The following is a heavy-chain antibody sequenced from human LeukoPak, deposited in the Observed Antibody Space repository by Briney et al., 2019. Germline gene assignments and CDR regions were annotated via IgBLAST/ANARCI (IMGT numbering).Heavy chain of an antibody. CDR2: LYYSGST. J-gene: IGHJ4*02. Sequence: SETLSLTCTVSGGSISSYYWSWIRQPPGKGLEWIGYLYYSGSTNYNPSLKSRVTISVDTSKNQFSLNLNSLTAADTAVYYCARAVAYGIDTGYFDYWGQGTLVTVSS. CDR3: ARAVAYGIDTGYFDY. V-gene: IGHV4-59*01. D-gene: IGHD2-8*02. CDR1: GGSISSYY.